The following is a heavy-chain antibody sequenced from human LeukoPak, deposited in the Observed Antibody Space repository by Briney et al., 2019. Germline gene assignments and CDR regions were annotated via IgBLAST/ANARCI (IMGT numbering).Heavy chain of an antibody. J-gene: IGHJ4*02. CDR1: GSSISTYY. CDR2: IYYSGST. CDR3: ARDAGTGYSYGFAPFDY. V-gene: IGHV4-59*01. Sequence: PSETLSLTCTVSGSSISTYYWSWIRQPPGKGLEWIGYIYYSGSTNYNPSLKSRLTISVDTSKNQFSLRLSSVTAADTAVYYCARDAGTGYSYGFAPFDYWGQGTLVTVSS. D-gene: IGHD5-18*01.